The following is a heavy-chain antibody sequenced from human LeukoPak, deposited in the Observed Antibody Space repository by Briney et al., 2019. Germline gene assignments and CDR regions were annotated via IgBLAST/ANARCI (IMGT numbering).Heavy chain of an antibody. D-gene: IGHD3-10*01. CDR2: IYPGDSDT. V-gene: IGHV5-51*01. CDR3: ARITMVRGVINVVDY. CDR1: GYSFTSYW. J-gene: IGHJ4*02. Sequence: GESLQISCKGSGYSFTSYWIGWVRQMPGKGLEWMGIIYPGDSDTRYSPSFQGQVTISADKSISTAYLQWSSLKASDTAMYYCARITMVRGVINVVDYWGQGTLVTVSS.